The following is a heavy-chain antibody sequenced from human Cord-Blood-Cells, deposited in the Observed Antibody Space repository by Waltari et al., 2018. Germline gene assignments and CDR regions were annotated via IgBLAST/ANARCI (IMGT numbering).Heavy chain of an antibody. CDR2: VIPIIAKA. V-gene: IGHV1-69*01. D-gene: IGHD2-21*02. CDR3: ASDQGGAYCGGDCYFAY. Sequence: QVQLVQSGAEVKKPGSSVKVSCKASGCTFSSYALTWVRQAPGQSLEWMGGVIPIIAKANYADKLQDIHTITAVDTTSTAYMALSSLRSEDTAVYYCASDQGGAYCGGDCYFAYWGQGTLVTVSS. CDR1: GCTFSSYA. J-gene: IGHJ4*02.